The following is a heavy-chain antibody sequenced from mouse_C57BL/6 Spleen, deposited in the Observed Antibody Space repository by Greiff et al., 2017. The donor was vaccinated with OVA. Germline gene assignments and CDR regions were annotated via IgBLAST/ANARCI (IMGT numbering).Heavy chain of an antibody. CDR2: INPNNGGT. CDR1: GYTFTDYY. D-gene: IGHD1-1*01. V-gene: IGHV1-26*01. Sequence: VQLQQPGPELVKPGASVKISCKASGYTFTDYYMNWVKQSHGKSLEWIGDINPNNGGTSYNQKFKGKATLTVDKSSSTAYMELRSLTSEDSAVYYCARPYYYGSSHWYFDVWGTGTTVTVSS. J-gene: IGHJ1*03. CDR3: ARPYYYGSSHWYFDV.